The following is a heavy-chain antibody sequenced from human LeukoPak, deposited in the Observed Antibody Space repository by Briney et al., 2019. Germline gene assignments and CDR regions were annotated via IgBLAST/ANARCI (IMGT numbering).Heavy chain of an antibody. V-gene: IGHV3-7*01. CDR2: IRQDGSQK. D-gene: IGHD4-17*01. CDR1: GFTFSSYW. CDR3: ARESGSVTSEVDFDY. J-gene: IGHJ4*02. Sequence: GGSLRLSCAASGFTFSSYWMSWVRQAPGKGLEWVATIRQDGSQKYYVDSVKGRFTISRDNAKNSLYLQMNSLRAEDTSVYYCARESGSVTSEVDFDYWGQGTLVTVSS.